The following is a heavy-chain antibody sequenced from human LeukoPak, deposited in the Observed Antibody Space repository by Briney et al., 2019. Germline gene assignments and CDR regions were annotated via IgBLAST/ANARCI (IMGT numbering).Heavy chain of an antibody. V-gene: IGHV3-74*03. CDR3: ARNRPNYGDYYGMDV. J-gene: IGHJ6*02. CDR2: IDNAGSIT. CDR1: GFTFSNYW. D-gene: IGHD4-17*01. Sequence: GGSLRLSCAASGFTFSNYWIHWVRQAPGKGLVWVSRIDNAGSITTYADSVKGRFTISRDNAENTLYLQMNSLRVEDTAVYYCARNRPNYGDYYGMDVWGQGTTVTVSS.